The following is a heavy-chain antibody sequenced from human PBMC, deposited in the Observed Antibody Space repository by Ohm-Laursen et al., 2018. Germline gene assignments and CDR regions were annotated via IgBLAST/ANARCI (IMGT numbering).Heavy chain of an antibody. D-gene: IGHD5-24*01. Sequence: SLRLSCTASGFTFSSYGMHWVRQAPGKGLVWVSHIKNDGSTTTYADSVKGRFTISRDNARNTLYLEMNSLRAEDTAVYYCTRGRSPQFDAFDIWGQGTMVTVFS. J-gene: IGHJ3*02. V-gene: IGHV3-74*01. CDR1: GFTFSSYG. CDR2: IKNDGSTT. CDR3: TRGRSPQFDAFDI.